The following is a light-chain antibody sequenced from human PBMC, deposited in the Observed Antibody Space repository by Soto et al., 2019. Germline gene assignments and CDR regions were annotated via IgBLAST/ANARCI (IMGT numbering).Light chain of an antibody. V-gene: IGKV3D-20*01. J-gene: IGKJ1*01. CDR1: QSVSSSH. CDR3: QQYGSSPWT. Sequence: EIVLTQSPATLSLSPGEKATLSCGASQSVSSSHLAWYQQKPGLAPSLLIYDASSRATGIPDRFSGSGSGTDFTLTTSRLEPEDFAVYYCQQYGSSPWTFGQGTKVDTK. CDR2: DAS.